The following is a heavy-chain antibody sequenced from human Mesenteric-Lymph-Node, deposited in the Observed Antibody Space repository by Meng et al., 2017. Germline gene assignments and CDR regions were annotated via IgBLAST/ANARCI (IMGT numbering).Heavy chain of an antibody. CDR3: ARGVVRSRLDDLRYFDWLSQYYFDY. Sequence: SQTLSLTCAISGDSVSSNSAAWNWIRQSPSRGLEWLGRTYYRSKWYNDYAVSVKSRITINPDTSKNQFSLKLSSVTAADTAVYYCARGVVRSRLDDLRYFDWLSQYYFDYWGQGTLVTVSS. J-gene: IGHJ4*02. V-gene: IGHV6-1*01. D-gene: IGHD3-9*01. CDR2: TYYRSKWYN. CDR1: GDSVSSNSAA.